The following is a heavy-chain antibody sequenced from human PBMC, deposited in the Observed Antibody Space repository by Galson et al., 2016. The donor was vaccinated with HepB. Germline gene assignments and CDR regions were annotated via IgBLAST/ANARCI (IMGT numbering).Heavy chain of an antibody. CDR2: ISSSSNYT. D-gene: IGHD1-26*01. CDR1: GFTFSDYY. Sequence: SLRLSCAVSGFTFSDYYMSWIRQAPGKGLEWVSHISSSSNYTKYADSVKGRFTISRDSSKNTVYLQMNNLRAEDTAVYYCGRDVGPWGQGTLVTVSS. V-gene: IGHV3-11*05. CDR3: GRDVGP. J-gene: IGHJ5*02.